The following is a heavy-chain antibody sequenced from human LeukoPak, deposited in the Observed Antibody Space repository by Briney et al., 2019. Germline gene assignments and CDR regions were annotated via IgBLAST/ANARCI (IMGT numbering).Heavy chain of an antibody. V-gene: IGHV3-33*01. D-gene: IGHD2-2*01. J-gene: IGHJ4*02. CDR2: IWPDGSNK. Sequence: GGSLRLSCAASGFTFNSYGMFWVRQAPGKGLEWVAFIWPDGSNKLYRDSVKGRFTISRDNSKNTVYLQMNSLRAEDTAVYYCARDYCRTTSCLESWGQGTLVTVSS. CDR3: ARDYCRTTSCLES. CDR1: GFTFNSYG.